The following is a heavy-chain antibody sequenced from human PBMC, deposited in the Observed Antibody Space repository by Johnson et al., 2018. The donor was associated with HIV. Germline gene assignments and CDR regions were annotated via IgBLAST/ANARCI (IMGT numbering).Heavy chain of an antibody. CDR2: LYSGGST. V-gene: IGHV3-53*01. D-gene: IGHD3-16*01. CDR3: AREEGSGEPPNAFDI. CDR1: GFTVSSNY. J-gene: IGHJ3*02. Sequence: VQLVESGGGLIQPGGSLRLSCAASGFTVSSNYMSWVRQAPGKGLEWVSVLYSGGSTYYADSVKGRFPISGDNAKSTLYLHMNSLRAEDTAVYFCAREEGSGEPPNAFDIWGQGTMVTVSS.